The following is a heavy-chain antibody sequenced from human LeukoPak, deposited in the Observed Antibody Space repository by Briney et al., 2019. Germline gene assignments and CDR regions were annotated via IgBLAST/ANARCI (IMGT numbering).Heavy chain of an antibody. Sequence: SETLSLTFTVSGGSISSYYWSWIRQPPGKGLEWIGYIYYSGSTNYNPSLKSRVTISVDTSKNQFSLKLSSVTAADTAVYYCARWGSTVTSWGYFDYWGQGTLVTVSS. CDR3: ARWGSTVTSWGYFDY. CDR2: IYYSGST. V-gene: IGHV4-59*01. CDR1: GGSISSYY. J-gene: IGHJ4*02. D-gene: IGHD4-17*01.